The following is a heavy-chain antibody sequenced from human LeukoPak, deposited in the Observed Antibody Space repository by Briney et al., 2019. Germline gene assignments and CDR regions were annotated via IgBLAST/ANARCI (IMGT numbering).Heavy chain of an antibody. CDR1: GGSLSSGSYY. V-gene: IGHV4-61*02. CDR3: ARVRTPRWGFDY. CDR2: IYTSGST. D-gene: IGHD1/OR15-1a*01. Sequence: SETLSLTCTVSGGSLSSGSYYWSWIRQPAGTGLEWIGRIYTSGSTNYNPSLESRVTISLDTSKNQFSLKLSSVTAADTAVYYCARVRTPRWGFDYWGQGTLVTVSS. J-gene: IGHJ4*02.